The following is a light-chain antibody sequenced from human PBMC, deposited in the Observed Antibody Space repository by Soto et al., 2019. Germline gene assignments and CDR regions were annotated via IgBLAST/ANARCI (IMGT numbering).Light chain of an antibody. CDR1: QSISTW. CDR3: QQYNTCPLS. V-gene: IGKV1-5*03. CDR2: KAS. J-gene: IGKJ4*01. Sequence: DIQMTQSPSTLSASVGDRVTITCRASQSISTWLAWYQQKPGKAPKLLIYKASNLEGGVPSRFSGSGSGTEFTITINSLQPDDFATYYCQQYNTCPLSFGGGTMVEIK.